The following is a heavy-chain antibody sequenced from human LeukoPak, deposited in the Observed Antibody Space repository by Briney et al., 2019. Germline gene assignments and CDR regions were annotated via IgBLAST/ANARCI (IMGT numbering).Heavy chain of an antibody. V-gene: IGHV3-23*01. CDR3: AKGQLWLRSGYFDY. CDR1: GFIFSNAW. J-gene: IGHJ4*02. CDR2: ISGSGGST. Sequence: GGSLRLSCAAPGFIFSNAWMSWVRQAPGKGLEWVSAISGSGGSTYYADSVKGRFTISRDNSKNTLYLQMNSLRAEDTAVYYCAKGQLWLRSGYFDYWGQGTLVTVSS. D-gene: IGHD5-18*01.